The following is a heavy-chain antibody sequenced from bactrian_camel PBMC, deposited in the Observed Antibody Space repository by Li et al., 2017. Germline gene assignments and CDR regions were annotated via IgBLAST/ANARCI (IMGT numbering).Heavy chain of an antibody. J-gene: IGHJ7*01. Sequence: VQLVESGGGLVQPGGSLRLSCAASGFTFSSYYLSWVRQAPGKGLEWVSTIYSDGVNTYYADSVKGRFIISQDEAANTLYLQMNNLKPVDAATYYCAVAARGMYGGTWFCHNRDGIDYWGEGTQVTVS. CDR2: IYSDGVNT. CDR1: GFTFSSYY. D-gene: IGHD3*01. V-gene: IGHV3-2*01.